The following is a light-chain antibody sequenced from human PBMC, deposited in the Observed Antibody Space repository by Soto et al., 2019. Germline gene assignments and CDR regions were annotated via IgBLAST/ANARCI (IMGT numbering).Light chain of an antibody. Sequence: EIVMEQSPSTVSRLEGNRATXACRASESVSSDLAWYQQKPGQPPMLLIYGASTMATGIPSIFSCRRSGTEFDLTISSMQAEDFAISYCPQRSNVHPIAFGQVT. CDR3: PQRSNVHPIA. J-gene: IGKJ5*01. V-gene: IGKV3-15*01. CDR1: ESVSSD. CDR2: GAS.